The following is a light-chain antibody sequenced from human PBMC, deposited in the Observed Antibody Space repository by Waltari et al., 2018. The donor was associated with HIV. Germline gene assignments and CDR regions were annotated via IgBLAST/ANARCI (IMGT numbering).Light chain of an antibody. J-gene: IGKJ5*01. CDR2: GT. V-gene: IGKV3-15*01. CDR3: QQYNDWPAIT. Sequence: EIEMTQSPATLSVSPGERATLSCRASQSIYSRVAWYQLKPGQAPRLLIYGTTRATGVPARFSGSGSGTEFTLTISSLQSEDFAVYFCQQYNDWPAITFGQGPRLEIK. CDR1: QSIYSR.